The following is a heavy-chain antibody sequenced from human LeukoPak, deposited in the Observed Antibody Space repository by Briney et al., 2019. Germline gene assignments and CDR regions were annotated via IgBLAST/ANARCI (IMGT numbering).Heavy chain of an antibody. V-gene: IGHV4-39*01. Sequence: SETLSLTCTVSGGSISSSSYYWGWIRQPPGKGLEWIGSIYYSGSTYYNPSLKSRVTISVDTSKSQFSLKLSSVTAADTAVYYCAREIFGVVKGWFDPWGQGTLVTVSS. D-gene: IGHD3-3*01. CDR1: GGSISSSSYY. CDR3: AREIFGVVKGWFDP. CDR2: IYYSGST. J-gene: IGHJ5*02.